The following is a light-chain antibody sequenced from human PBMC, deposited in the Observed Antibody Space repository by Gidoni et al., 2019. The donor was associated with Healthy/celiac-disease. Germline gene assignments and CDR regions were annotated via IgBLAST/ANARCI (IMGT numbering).Light chain of an antibody. J-gene: IGKJ4*01. V-gene: IGKV1-9*01. Sequence: DFQLTQSPSFLPASVGDRVTIPCGASQGISRYLAWYQLKPEKAPKLLIYAASTLQSEVPTRFSGSGSGTECARTISSLQPEDFSTYYCQQLNSYSLTFGGGTKVEIK. CDR2: AAS. CDR3: QQLNSYSLT. CDR1: QGISRY.